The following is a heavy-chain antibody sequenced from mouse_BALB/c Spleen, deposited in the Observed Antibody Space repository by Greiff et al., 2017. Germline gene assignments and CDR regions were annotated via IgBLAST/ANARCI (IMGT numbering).Heavy chain of an antibody. CDR2: ISYSGST. CDR1: GYSITSDYA. Sequence: EVQRVESGPGLVKPSQSLSLTCTVTGYSITSDYAWNWIRQFPGNKLEWMGYISYSGSTSYNPSLKSRISITRDTSKNQFFLQLNSVTTEDTATYYCARKYGNYDAMDYWGQGTSVTVSS. CDR3: ARKYGNYDAMDY. V-gene: IGHV3-2*02. D-gene: IGHD2-10*02. J-gene: IGHJ4*01.